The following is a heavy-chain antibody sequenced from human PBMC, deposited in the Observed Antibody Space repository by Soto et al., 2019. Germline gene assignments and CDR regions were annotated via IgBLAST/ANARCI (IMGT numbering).Heavy chain of an antibody. D-gene: IGHD3-10*01. CDR1: GYTFTSYG. J-gene: IGHJ5*02. CDR3: ARDPFWVREPVEIAGWFDL. V-gene: IGHV1-18*01. CDR2: ISTYNCKT. Sequence: QVQLIQSGGDVKKPGASVKVSCKASGYTFTSYGISWVRQGPGQGLEWLGWISTYNCKTKYAQNLQRRVTMTTDTSTTTTYMEVRDLISDDTAVYDCARDPFWVREPVEIAGWFDLWGQGTRVSVSS.